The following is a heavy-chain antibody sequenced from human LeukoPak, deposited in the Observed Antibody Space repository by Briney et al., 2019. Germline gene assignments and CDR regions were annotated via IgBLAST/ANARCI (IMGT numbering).Heavy chain of an antibody. J-gene: IGHJ4*02. CDR1: GFTFSDYY. Sequence: GGSLRLSCAASGFTFSDYYMSWIRQAPGKGLEWVSYISSSSSSIYYADSVKGRFTISRDNAKNSLYLQMNSLRTEDTAVYYCSKANRGRYYGLGDYFFYWGQGPLVTVS. CDR2: ISSSSSSI. D-gene: IGHD3-10*01. V-gene: IGHV3-11*04. CDR3: SKANRGRYYGLGDYFFY.